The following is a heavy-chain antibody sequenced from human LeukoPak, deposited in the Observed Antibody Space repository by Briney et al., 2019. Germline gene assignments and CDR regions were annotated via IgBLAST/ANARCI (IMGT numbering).Heavy chain of an antibody. CDR2: ISDSGGSA. CDR1: GFTFSSYA. J-gene: IGHJ4*02. V-gene: IGHV3-23*01. Sequence: PGGSLRLSCAASGFTFSSYAMSWLRQAPGKGLEEVSVISDSGGSAYYADSVKGRFTMSRDNSKNTLYLQRNSRRAEDTAVYYCAKLMTTHRRYFDYWGQGTLVAVSS. D-gene: IGHD1-1*01. CDR3: AKLMTTHRRYFDY.